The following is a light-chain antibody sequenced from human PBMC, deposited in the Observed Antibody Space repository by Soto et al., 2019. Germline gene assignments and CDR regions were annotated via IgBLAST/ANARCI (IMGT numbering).Light chain of an antibody. J-gene: IGLJ1*01. CDR2: GNF. Sequence: QSVLTQPPSVSGAPGQRVTISCTGSNSNIGANYDVHWYLQLPGTAPKLLIYGNFNRPSWVPDRFSGSKSGTSASLAINGLQAEDEADYYCQSYDSSLNANVFGTGTKLTVL. V-gene: IGLV1-40*01. CDR1: NSNIGANYD. CDR3: QSYDSSLNANV.